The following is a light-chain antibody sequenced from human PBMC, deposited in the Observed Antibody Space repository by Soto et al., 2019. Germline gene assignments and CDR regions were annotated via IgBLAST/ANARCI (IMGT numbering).Light chain of an antibody. CDR2: GAY. CDR3: QQYNNWPFS. V-gene: IGKV3-15*01. J-gene: IGKJ5*01. CDR1: QSVGSH. Sequence: EIMMTQSPATLSVSAGESATLSCRASQSVGSHVAWYQQRPGQPPRLLIYGAYYRATGIPARFSGSASGTDFTLTISSLESEDFALYFCQQYNNWPFSFGQGTRLE.